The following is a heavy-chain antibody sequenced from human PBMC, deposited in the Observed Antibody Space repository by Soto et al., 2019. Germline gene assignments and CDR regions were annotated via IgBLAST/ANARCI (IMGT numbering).Heavy chain of an antibody. J-gene: IGHJ4*02. Sequence: PVGSLRLSCAASDFTFSNAWMNWVRQAPGKGLEWVGRIKSKSDGGTIDYAAPVKGRFTISRDDSKNMLYLQMNSLKTEDTAVYYCATDRSHDTSGYYLYYFDSWGQGTLVTVSS. D-gene: IGHD3-22*01. CDR1: DFTFSNAW. V-gene: IGHV3-15*07. CDR3: ATDRSHDTSGYYLYYFDS. CDR2: IKSKSDGGTI.